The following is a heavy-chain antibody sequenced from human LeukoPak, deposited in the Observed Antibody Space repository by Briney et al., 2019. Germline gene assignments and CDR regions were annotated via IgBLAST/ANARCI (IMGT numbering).Heavy chain of an antibody. V-gene: IGHV5-51*01. CDR2: IYPGDSDT. D-gene: IGHD3-22*01. CDR3: ARLSQVNYYDSSGPSDYYYGMDV. CDR1: GYSFTSYW. Sequence: GESLKISCKGSGYSFTSYWIAWVRQMPGKGLEWMGIIYPGDSDTRYSPSFQGQVTISADKSISTAYLQWSSLKASDTAMYYCARLSQVNYYDSSGPSDYYYGMDVWGQGTTVTVSS. J-gene: IGHJ6*02.